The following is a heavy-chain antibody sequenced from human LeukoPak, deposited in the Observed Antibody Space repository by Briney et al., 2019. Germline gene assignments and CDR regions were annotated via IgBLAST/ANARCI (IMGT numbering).Heavy chain of an antibody. Sequence: GGSLRLSCAASGFTFSSYGMSWVRQAPGKGLEWVSAISGSGGSTYYADSVRGRFTISRDNSKNTLYLQMNSLRAEDTAVYYCAKDRSGEGGDYWGQGTLVTVSS. V-gene: IGHV3-23*01. CDR1: GFTFSSYG. D-gene: IGHD4-17*01. CDR2: ISGSGGST. J-gene: IGHJ4*02. CDR3: AKDRSGEGGDY.